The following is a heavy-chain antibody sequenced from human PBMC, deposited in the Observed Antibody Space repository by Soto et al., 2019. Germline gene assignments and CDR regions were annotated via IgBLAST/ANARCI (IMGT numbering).Heavy chain of an antibody. D-gene: IGHD4-4*01. CDR2: ICSGGTT. CDR1: GGSISSFC. V-gene: IGHV4-59*01. CDR3: ARVGSKSFYYATDV. Sequence: QLQESGPGRVKPSETLSLTCTVSGGSISSFCWSWIRQPPGQGLEWIGYICSGGTTKYNPSLKSRVTMSVDTSKTQFSLKLTSVTAADTAVYYCARVGSKSFYYATDVWGQGTTVTVS. J-gene: IGHJ6*02.